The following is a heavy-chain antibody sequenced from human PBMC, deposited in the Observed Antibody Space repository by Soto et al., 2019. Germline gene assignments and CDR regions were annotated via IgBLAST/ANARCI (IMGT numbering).Heavy chain of an antibody. Sequence: QVQLVQSGGGVGQPGRSLRLSCAASGFDFNTHGLHWVRQAPGKGLEWVAGISFDGGNQYYADSVKGRFTISRDKSNNSVALEVHSLRAEDTATYYCAKDSSVTAGGSGVWFDPWCQGTLVIVSS. CDR1: GFDFNTHG. J-gene: IGHJ5*02. CDR2: ISFDGGNQ. CDR3: AKDSSVTAGGSGVWFDP. V-gene: IGHV3-30*18. D-gene: IGHD2-15*01.